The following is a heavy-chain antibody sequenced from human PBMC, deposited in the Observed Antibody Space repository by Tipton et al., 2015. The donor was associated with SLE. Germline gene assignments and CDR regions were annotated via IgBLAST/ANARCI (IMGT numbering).Heavy chain of an antibody. CDR1: GGSVSSGSYY. CDR3: ARGEWGGHYFDY. D-gene: IGHD1-26*01. J-gene: IGHJ4*02. Sequence: TLSLTCTVSGGSVSSGSYYWSWIRQPPGKGLEWIGYIYYSGSTYYNPSLKSRVTISVDTSKNQFSLKLSSVTAADTAVYYCARGEWGGHYFDYWGQGTLVTVSS. CDR2: IYYSGST. V-gene: IGHV4-31*03.